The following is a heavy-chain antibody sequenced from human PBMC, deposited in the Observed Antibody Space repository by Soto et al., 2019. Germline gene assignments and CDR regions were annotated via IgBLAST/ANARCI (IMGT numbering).Heavy chain of an antibody. D-gene: IGHD3-3*01. V-gene: IGHV3-30*18. Sequence: GGSLRFSCAASGFTFSSYGMHWVRQAPGKGLEWVAVISYDGSNKYYADSVKGRFTISRDNSKNTLYLQMNSLRAEDTAVYYCAKDPHQVLRFLEWPRDYYYGMDVWGQRTTVTVSS. J-gene: IGHJ6*02. CDR1: GFTFSSYG. CDR3: AKDPHQVLRFLEWPRDYYYGMDV. CDR2: ISYDGSNK.